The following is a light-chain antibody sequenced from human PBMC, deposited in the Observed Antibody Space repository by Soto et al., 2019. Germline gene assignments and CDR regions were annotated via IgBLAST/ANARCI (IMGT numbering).Light chain of an antibody. J-gene: IGKJ4*01. CDR2: DAS. CDR1: QSISSW. Sequence: DIQMTQSPSTLSASVGGSFPITWRVSQSISSWLAWYQQKPGKAPKLLIYDASSLESGVPSRFSGSGSGTEFTLTIRSLQPDDLATYYCQKYNSYSALTFGGGTKVVIK. CDR3: QKYNSYSALT. V-gene: IGKV1-5*01.